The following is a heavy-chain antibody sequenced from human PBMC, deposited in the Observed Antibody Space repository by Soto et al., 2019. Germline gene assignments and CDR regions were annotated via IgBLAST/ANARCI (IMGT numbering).Heavy chain of an antibody. J-gene: IGHJ5*02. Sequence: SETLSLTCTVSGGSISSSSYYWGWIRQPPGKGLEWIGSIYYSGSTYYNPSLKSRVTISVDTSKNQFSLKLSSVTAADTAVYYCARDTRLIAAAGLELTYNWFDPWGQGTLVTVS. D-gene: IGHD6-13*01. CDR3: ARDTRLIAAAGLELTYNWFDP. CDR1: GGSISSSSYY. V-gene: IGHV4-39*07. CDR2: IYYSGST.